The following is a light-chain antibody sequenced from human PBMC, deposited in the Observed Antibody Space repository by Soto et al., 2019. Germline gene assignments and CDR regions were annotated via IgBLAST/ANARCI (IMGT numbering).Light chain of an antibody. CDR2: DAS. Sequence: EIVLTQSPGTLSFSPGERATLSCRASQSVSSSYLAWYQQKPGQAPRLLTYDASRATSIPDRFSGSGSGTDITLTITRLAPEDFEVYYCQHCCTSALFGPGTKVDI. J-gene: IGKJ3*01. V-gene: IGKV3-20*01. CDR1: QSVSSSY. CDR3: QHCCTSAL.